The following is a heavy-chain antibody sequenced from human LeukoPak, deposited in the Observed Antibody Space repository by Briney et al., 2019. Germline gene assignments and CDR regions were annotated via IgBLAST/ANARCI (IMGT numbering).Heavy chain of an antibody. CDR1: GGTFSSYA. CDR2: IIPIFGTA. J-gene: IGHJ4*02. CDR3: ASNPDYDSRGSPVDY. V-gene: IGHV1-69*05. D-gene: IGHD3-22*01. Sequence: SVKVSCKASGGTFSSYAISLVRQAPGQGLEWMGGIIPIFGTANYAQKFQGRVTITTDESTSTAYMELSSLRSEDTAVYYCASNPDYDSRGSPVDYWGQGTLVTVSS.